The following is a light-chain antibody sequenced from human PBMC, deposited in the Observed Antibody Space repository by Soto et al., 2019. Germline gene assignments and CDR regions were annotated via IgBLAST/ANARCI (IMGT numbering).Light chain of an antibody. CDR3: QHYSSSLSLT. J-gene: IGKJ5*01. V-gene: IGKV3-20*01. CDR2: GAS. Sequence: EIVLTQSPGTLSLSPGERATLSCRASQSVRSTYLAWYQQKPGQAPRLLIHGASSRATGIPDRFSGSGSGTDFTLTISRLEPEDFAVYYCQHYSSSLSLTFGQGTRLDIK. CDR1: QSVRSTY.